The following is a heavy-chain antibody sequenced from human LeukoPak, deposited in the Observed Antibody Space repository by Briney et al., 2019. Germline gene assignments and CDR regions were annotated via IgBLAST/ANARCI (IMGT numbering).Heavy chain of an antibody. CDR3: ARDRDCSSTSCPLDY. V-gene: IGHV4-4*02. D-gene: IGHD2-2*01. Sequence: SETLSLTCAVSGGSISSSNWWSWVRQPPGKGLEWIGEIYHSGSTNYNPSLKSRVTISVDKSKNQFSLKLSSVTAADTAVYYCARDRDCSSTSCPLDYWGQGTLVTVPS. CDR1: GGSISSSNW. CDR2: IYHSGST. J-gene: IGHJ4*02.